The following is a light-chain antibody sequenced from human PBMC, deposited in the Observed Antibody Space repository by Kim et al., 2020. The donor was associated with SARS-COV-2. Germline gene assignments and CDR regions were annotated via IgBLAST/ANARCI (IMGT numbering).Light chain of an antibody. CDR2: GAS. V-gene: IGKV3-20*01. CDR1: QSVSSSY. CDR3: QQYGSSPYT. Sequence: LSPGERATLSCRASQSVSSSYLAWYQQKPGQAPRLLIYGASSRATGIPDKFSGSGSGTDFTLTISRLEPEDFAVYYCQQYGSSPYTFGQGTKLEI. J-gene: IGKJ2*01.